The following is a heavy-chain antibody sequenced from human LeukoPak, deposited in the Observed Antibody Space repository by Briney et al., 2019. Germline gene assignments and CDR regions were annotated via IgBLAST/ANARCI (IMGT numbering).Heavy chain of an antibody. D-gene: IGHD6-13*01. Sequence: SGPALVKPTQTLTLTCTFSEFSLRTTGMRVSWIRQPPGKALDWLTPIDWDDDKLYSTSLETRLTISKDTSKNEVVLTMTNMDPVDTATYYCARTLAAVTPPGTTYFDFWGQGILVTVSS. CDR2: IDWDDDK. CDR1: EFSLRTTGMR. CDR3: ARTLAAVTPPGTTYFDF. V-gene: IGHV2-70*04. J-gene: IGHJ4*02.